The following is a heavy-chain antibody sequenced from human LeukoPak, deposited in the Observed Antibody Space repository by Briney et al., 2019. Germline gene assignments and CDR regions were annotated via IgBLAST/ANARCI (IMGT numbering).Heavy chain of an antibody. CDR1: GFNFGNYA. CDR2: IRSKASGGAI. CDR3: TREVDGMSAY. V-gene: IGHV3-49*04. D-gene: IGHD1-14*01. J-gene: IGHJ4*02. Sequence: GGSLRLSCTASGFNFGNYAMSWVRQAPGKGLEWLGFIRSKASGGAIEYDPSVDGRFTISRDDSKSIAYLQMTSLKTEDTARYFCTREVDGMSAYWGQGTLVTVSS.